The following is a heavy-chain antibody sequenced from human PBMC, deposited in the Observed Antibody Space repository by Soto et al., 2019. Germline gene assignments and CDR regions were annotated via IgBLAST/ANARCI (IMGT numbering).Heavy chain of an antibody. CDR3: ARGVGFGYYYYHMDL. V-gene: IGHV4-61*01. Sequence: SETLSLTCTVSGDSVTSVSDYWSWIRQPPGKGLEWIGYIYYSGSADYDPSLGSRVTISIDTSKNQFSLKLTSVTAADTAVYYCARGVGFGYYYYHMDLWGQGTTVTVSS. J-gene: IGHJ6*02. CDR1: GDSVTSVSDY. CDR2: IYYSGSA. D-gene: IGHD3-10*01.